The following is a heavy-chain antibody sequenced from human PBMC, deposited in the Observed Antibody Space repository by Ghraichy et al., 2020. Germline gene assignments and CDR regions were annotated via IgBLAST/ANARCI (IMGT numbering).Heavy chain of an antibody. CDR1: GGSISSSSYY. V-gene: IGHV4-39*01. CDR3: ASPRWGGNSYYYYYYGMDV. D-gene: IGHD4-23*01. J-gene: IGHJ6*02. Sequence: ESLNISCTVSGGSISSSSYYWGWIRQPPGKGLEWIGSIYYSGSTYYNPSLKSRVTISVDTSKNQFSLKLSSVTAADTAVYYWASPRWGGNSYYYYYYGMDVWGQGTTVTVSS. CDR2: IYYSGST.